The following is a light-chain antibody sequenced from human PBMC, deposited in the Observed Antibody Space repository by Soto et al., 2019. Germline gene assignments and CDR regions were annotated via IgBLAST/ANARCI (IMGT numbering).Light chain of an antibody. CDR1: SSDVGYYDY. CDR2: EVS. CDR3: YSYTTTSTYV. V-gene: IGLV2-14*01. Sequence: QSVLTQPPSASGFPGQSVTISCTGTSSDVGYYDYVSWYQQHPGKAPNLIIYEVSNRPSGVSDRFSGSKSGNTASLTISGLQAEDEADYYCYSYTTTSTYVFGTGTKVTVL. J-gene: IGLJ1*01.